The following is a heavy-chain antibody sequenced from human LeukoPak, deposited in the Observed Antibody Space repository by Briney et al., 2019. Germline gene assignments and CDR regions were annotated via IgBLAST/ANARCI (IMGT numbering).Heavy chain of an antibody. D-gene: IGHD1-26*01. CDR3: AALLEVGATTVSLDY. Sequence: ASVKVSCKVSGYTLTELSMHWVRQAPGKGLEWMGGFDPEDGETIYAQKFQGRVTMTEDTSTDTAYMELSSLRSEDTAVYYCAALLEVGATTVSLDYCGQGTLVAVSS. CDR2: FDPEDGET. V-gene: IGHV1-24*01. CDR1: GYTLTELS. J-gene: IGHJ4*02.